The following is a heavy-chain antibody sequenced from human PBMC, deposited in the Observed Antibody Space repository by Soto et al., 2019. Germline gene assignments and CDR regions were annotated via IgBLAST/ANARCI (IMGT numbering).Heavy chain of an antibody. CDR1: GGSFSGYY. J-gene: IGHJ5*02. CDR3: ARSWTTVTPVGFDP. Sequence: SETLSLTCAVYGGSFSGYYWSWIRQPPGKGLEWIGEINHSGSTNYNPSLKSRVTISVDTSKNQFSLKLSSVTAADTAVYYCARSWTTVTPVGFDPWGQGTLVTVSS. D-gene: IGHD4-17*01. CDR2: INHSGST. V-gene: IGHV4-34*01.